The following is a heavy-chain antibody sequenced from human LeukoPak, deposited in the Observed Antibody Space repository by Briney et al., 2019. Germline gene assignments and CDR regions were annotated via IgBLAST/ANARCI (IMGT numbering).Heavy chain of an antibody. CDR3: ARGTSDSRVTPTRY. Sequence: GGSLRLSCAASGFTFSSYATSWVRQAPGKGLEWVSAISGSGGSTYYADSVKGRFTISRDNSKNTLYLQMNSLRAEDTAVYYCARGTSDSRVTPTRYWGQGTLVTVSS. CDR1: GFTFSSYA. V-gene: IGHV3-23*01. D-gene: IGHD3-22*01. CDR2: ISGSGGST. J-gene: IGHJ4*02.